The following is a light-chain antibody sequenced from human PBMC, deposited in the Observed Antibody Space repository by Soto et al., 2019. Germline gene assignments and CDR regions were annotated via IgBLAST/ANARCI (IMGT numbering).Light chain of an antibody. J-gene: IGLJ1*01. CDR2: DGT. CDR3: SLDAGRNNYV. Sequence: QSVLTQPASVSGSPGQTITISFSDVGSYGVVSWYQQHPGKVPKLMIFDGTQRPSAVSDRFAGSKSANTASLTISGLQAEDEADYYCSLDAGRNNYVFGTGTKVTVL. V-gene: IGLV2-23*01. CDR1: DVGSYGV.